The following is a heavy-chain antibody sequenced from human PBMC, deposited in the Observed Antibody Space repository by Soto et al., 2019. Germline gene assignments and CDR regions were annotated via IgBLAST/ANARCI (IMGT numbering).Heavy chain of an antibody. J-gene: IGHJ4*02. CDR3: ATRSYDFWSGEFDY. V-gene: IGHV1-18*01. Sequence: VKVSCKASGYTFTSYGISWVRQAPGQGLEWMGWISAYNGNTNYAQKLQGRVTMTTDTSTSTAYMELRSLRSDDTAVYYCATRSYDFWSGEFDYWGQGTLVTVSS. CDR2: ISAYNGNT. D-gene: IGHD3-3*01. CDR1: GYTFTSYG.